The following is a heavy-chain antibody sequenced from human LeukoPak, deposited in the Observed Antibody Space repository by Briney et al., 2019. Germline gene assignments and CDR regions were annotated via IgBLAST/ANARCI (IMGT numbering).Heavy chain of an antibody. D-gene: IGHD3-22*01. Sequence: GGSLRLSCAASGFTFSSYSMNWVRQAPGKGLEWVSSISSSSSYIYYADSVKGRFTISRDNAKNSLYLQMNSLTAEDTAVYFCARGDYYDSSGYFIDAFDIWGQGTMVTVSS. CDR1: GFTFSSYS. J-gene: IGHJ3*02. CDR3: ARGDYYDSSGYFIDAFDI. CDR2: ISSSSSYI. V-gene: IGHV3-21*01.